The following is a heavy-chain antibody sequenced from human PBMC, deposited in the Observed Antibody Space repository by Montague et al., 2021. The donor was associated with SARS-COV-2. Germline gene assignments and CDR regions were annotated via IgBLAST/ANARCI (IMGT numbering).Heavy chain of an antibody. CDR2: TYFRSKWYN. V-gene: IGHV6-1*01. Sequence: CAISGDSVSTNTTTWNWVRQSPSGDLEWLGRTYFRSKWYNDYAVAVKGRITINPDTSKNQFSLQLKSVTPKDTAIYFCGRVFAPAGTFDFWGQGTLVTVSS. J-gene: IGHJ4*02. CDR3: GRVFAPAGTFDF. D-gene: IGHD6-13*01. CDR1: GDSVSTNTTT.